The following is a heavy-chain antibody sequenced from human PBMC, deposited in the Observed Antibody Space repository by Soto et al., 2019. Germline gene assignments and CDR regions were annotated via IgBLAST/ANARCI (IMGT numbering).Heavy chain of an antibody. J-gene: IGHJ5*02. CDR2: IYWDDDK. Sequence: QITLKESGPTLVRPTQTLTLTCTFSGFSLSTTGVGVGWIRQPPGKALEWLALIYWDDDKRYSPSLKSRLTITMGTSKTEVILTVPNMDPVDTATYYCARRLRDFSLGGERANYFEPWGQGTLVTVSS. CDR3: ARRLRDFSLGGERANYFEP. V-gene: IGHV2-5*02. CDR1: GFSLSTTGVG. D-gene: IGHD3-16*01.